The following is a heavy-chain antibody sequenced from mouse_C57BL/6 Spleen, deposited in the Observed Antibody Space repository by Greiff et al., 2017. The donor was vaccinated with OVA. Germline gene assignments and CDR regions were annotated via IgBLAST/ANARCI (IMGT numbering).Heavy chain of an antibody. J-gene: IGHJ4*01. Sequence: EVQLQQSGPELVKPGASVKIPCKASGYTFTDYNMDWVKQSHGKSLEWIGDINPNNGGTIYNQKFKGKATLTVDKSSSTAYMELRSLTSEDTAVYYCARDGNYLEAKDYWGQGTSVTVSS. CDR1: GYTFTDYN. CDR3: ARDGNYLEAKDY. CDR2: INPNNGGT. D-gene: IGHD2-1*01. V-gene: IGHV1-18*01.